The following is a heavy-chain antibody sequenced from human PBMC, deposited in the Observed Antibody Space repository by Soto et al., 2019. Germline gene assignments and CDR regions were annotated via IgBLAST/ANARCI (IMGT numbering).Heavy chain of an antibody. CDR2: FEPEGGET. V-gene: IGHV1-24*01. Sequence: QVQLVQSGAEVKKPGASVKVSCKVSGYTLTELSMHWVRQAPGKARAWMGGFEPEGGETIYAQKFQGRVTMTQDTSTDTAHMELSSLRCEDTPVYYCATGARDYACIWGSYRYDYWGQGTLVTVSS. CDR3: ATGARDYACIWGSYRYDY. J-gene: IGHJ4*02. D-gene: IGHD3-16*02. CDR1: GYTLTELS.